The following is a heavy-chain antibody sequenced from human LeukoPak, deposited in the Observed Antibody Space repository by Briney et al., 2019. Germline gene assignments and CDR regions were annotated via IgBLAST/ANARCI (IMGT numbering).Heavy chain of an antibody. CDR2: MNPNSGNT. J-gene: IGHJ6*02. V-gene: IGHV1-8*01. D-gene: IGHD6-13*01. Sequence: ASVKVSCKASGYTFTSYDINWVRQATGQGLEWMGWMNPNSGNTGYAQKFQGRVTMTRNTSISTAYMELSSLRSEDTAVYYCARGLIAAAGTLDYYGMDVWGQGTTVTVSS. CDR3: ARGLIAAAGTLDYYGMDV. CDR1: GYTFTSYD.